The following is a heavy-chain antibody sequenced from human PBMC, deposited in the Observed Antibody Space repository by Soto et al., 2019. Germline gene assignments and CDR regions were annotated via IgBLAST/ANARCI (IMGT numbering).Heavy chain of an antibody. V-gene: IGHV6-1*01. D-gene: IGHD3-22*01. J-gene: IGHJ4*01. Sequence: PSPTLSLTGAISGNSVSSNDATWDWITHSPSRGLELLGRTYYRSKWDIGYSVSVKSRIAIKPDPSNNQLSLQLTSVIPDDMAVYYCASIVGKSWLACWAQGTLVRVSS. CDR3: ASIVGKSWLAC. CDR2: TYYRSKWDI. CDR1: GNSVSSNDAT.